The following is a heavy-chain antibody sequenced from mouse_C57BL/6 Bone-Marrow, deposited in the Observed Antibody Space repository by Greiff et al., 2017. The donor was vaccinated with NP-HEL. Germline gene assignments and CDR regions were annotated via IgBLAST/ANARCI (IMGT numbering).Heavy chain of an antibody. CDR1: GFNIKDDY. CDR3: TTRLLRGDY. Sequence: VQLQQSGAELVRPGASVKLSCTASGFNIKDDYMHWVKQRPEQGLEWIGWIDPENGDTEYASKFQGKATITADTSSNTAYLQLSSLTSEDTAVYYCTTRLLRGDYWGQGTTLTVSS. CDR2: IDPENGDT. V-gene: IGHV14-4*01. D-gene: IGHD1-1*01. J-gene: IGHJ2*01.